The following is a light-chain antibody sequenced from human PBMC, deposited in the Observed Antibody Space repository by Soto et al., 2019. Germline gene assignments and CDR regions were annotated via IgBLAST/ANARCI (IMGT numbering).Light chain of an antibody. CDR3: QQYGSSPRA. J-gene: IGKJ1*01. Sequence: EIVLTQSPGTLSLSPGERATLSCRASHSVSISYLAWYQQKPGQAPRLLIYGASSRATGIPDRFSGSGSGTDLTLTISRLEPEDFAMYYCQQYGSSPRAFGQGTKV. CDR2: GAS. V-gene: IGKV3-20*01. CDR1: HSVSISY.